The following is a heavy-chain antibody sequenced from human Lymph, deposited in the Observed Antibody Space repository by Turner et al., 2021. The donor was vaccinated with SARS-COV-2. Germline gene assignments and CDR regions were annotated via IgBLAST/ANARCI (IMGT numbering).Heavy chain of an antibody. J-gene: IGHJ5*02. CDR1: GFTVSSNY. D-gene: IGHD4-17*01. V-gene: IGHV3-66*01. CDR3: ARVYGDYVP. Sequence: EVQLVESGGGLVQPWASLGLSCAASGFTVSSNYMTWVRQAPGKGLEWDSLIYPGGSTYYADSVKGRFTISRDNAKNTLYLQMNSRRAEDTAVYYCARVYGDYVPWGQGTLVTVSS. CDR2: IYPGGST.